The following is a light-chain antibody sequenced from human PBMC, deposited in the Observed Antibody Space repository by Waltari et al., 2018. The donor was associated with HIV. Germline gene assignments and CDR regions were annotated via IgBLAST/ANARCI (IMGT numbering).Light chain of an antibody. J-gene: IGKJ2*01. V-gene: IGKV4-1*01. CDR2: WAS. CDR1: QSVLYSSNNKNY. CDR3: QPYYSTPYT. Sequence: LGERATINCKPSQSVLYSSNNKNYLAWYQQKAGQPPKLLIYWASTRESGVPDRFSASGSGTDFSLTISSLQAEDVAVYYCQPYYSTPYTFGQGTKLEIK.